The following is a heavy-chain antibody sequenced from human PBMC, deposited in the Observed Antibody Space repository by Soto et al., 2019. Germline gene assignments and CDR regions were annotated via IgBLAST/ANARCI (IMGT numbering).Heavy chain of an antibody. CDR3: ARHVPRMMTFAVVPKPYYFHMDV. Sequence: SETLSLTCTVSGGSISTRSSYWGWIRQPPGKGLEWIGSIYYIGNTYYNPSLNSRVTISKDTSKNQFSLRLTSVTAADTAVYYCARHVPRMMTFAVVPKPYYFHMDVWGKGTTVTVSS. CDR1: GGSISTRSSY. CDR2: IYYIGNT. J-gene: IGHJ6*03. V-gene: IGHV4-39*01. D-gene: IGHD3-3*01.